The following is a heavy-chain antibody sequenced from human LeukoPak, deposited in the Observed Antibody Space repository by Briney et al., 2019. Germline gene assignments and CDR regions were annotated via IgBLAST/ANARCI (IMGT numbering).Heavy chain of an antibody. CDR2: ISSRGSYL. V-gene: IGHV3-21*01. D-gene: IGHD3-22*01. Sequence: GGALRLSCAASGFTFSSYTSNWVRQAPGKGLELVSSISSRGSYLYYADSVKGRFTISRDNATSSLYLQMNSLRAEDTAVYYCARDGGAYDSSGYYVYFDYWGQGTLVTVSS. CDR3: ARDGGAYDSSGYYVYFDY. CDR1: GFTFSSYT. J-gene: IGHJ4*02.